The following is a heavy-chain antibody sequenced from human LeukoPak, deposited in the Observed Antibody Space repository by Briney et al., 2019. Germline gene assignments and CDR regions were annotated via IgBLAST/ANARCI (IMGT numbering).Heavy chain of an antibody. CDR1: GFTFSSYG. J-gene: IGHJ3*02. CDR2: IYSGGST. Sequence: GGTLRLSCAASGFTFSSYGMSWVRQAPGKGLEWVSVIYSGGSTYYADSVKGRFTISRDNSKNTLYLQMNSLRAENTAVYYCSFSQSRAYYYDSSGAFDIWGQGTMVTVSS. D-gene: IGHD3-22*01. V-gene: IGHV3-66*01. CDR3: SFSQSRAYYYDSSGAFDI.